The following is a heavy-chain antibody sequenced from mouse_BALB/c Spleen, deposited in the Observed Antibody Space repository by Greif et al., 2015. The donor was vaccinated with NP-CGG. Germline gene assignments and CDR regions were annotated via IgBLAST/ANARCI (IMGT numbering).Heavy chain of an antibody. D-gene: IGHD1-1*01. CDR3: ARDEGHYYGSSRAY. CDR2: INSNGGST. J-gene: IGHJ3*01. V-gene: IGHV5-6-3*01. CDR1: GFTFSSYG. Sequence: EVQLQQSGGGLVQPGGSLKLSCAASGFTFSSYGMSWVRQTPDKRLELVATINSNGGSTHYPDSVKGRFTISRDNAKNTLYLQMSSLKSEDTAMYYCARDEGHYYGSSRAYWGQGTLVTVSA.